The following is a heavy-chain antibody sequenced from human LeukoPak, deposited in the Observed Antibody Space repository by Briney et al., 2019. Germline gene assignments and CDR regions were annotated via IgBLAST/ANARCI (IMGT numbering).Heavy chain of an antibody. CDR1: GGAISSSGYY. J-gene: IGHJ6*02. CDR2: LYYIGST. CDR3: ARDTRINYYSYGMDV. Sequence: PSQPLSSTGTGPGGAISSSGYYWSWIRQRPGKGLEWIGNLYYIGSTYYNPSLNSRLTMSISTSKNQFSLRLSSGPPAATAVYYCARDTRINYYSYGMDVWGQGTMVTVSS. D-gene: IGHD1-1*01. V-gene: IGHV4-31*03.